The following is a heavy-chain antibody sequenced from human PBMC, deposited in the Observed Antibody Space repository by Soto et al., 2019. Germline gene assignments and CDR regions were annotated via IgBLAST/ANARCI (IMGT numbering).Heavy chain of an antibody. D-gene: IGHD5-18*01. CDR2: INAYNGNT. CDR3: ARDTAMALPDA. J-gene: IGHJ4*02. Sequence: QVQLVQSGAEVKKPGASVKVSCKASGYTFTSYAISWVRQAPGQGLEWMGWINAYNGNTNSAQKLQGRVTMTTDTSTNTAYMELRSPRSDDTAVYYCARDTAMALPDAWGQGTLVTVSS. CDR1: GYTFTSYA. V-gene: IGHV1-18*01.